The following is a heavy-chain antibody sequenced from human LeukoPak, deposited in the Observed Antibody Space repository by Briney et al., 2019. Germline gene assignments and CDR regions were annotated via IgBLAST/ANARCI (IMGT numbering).Heavy chain of an antibody. J-gene: IGHJ4*02. CDR3: AKGVVVVAATYGGFDY. CDR1: GFTFDDYG. D-gene: IGHD2-15*01. Sequence: GGSLRLSCAASGFTFDDYGMSWVRQAPGKGLEWVSGINWNGGSTGYADSVKGRFTIARDNAKNSLYLQMNSLRAEDTAVYYCAKGVVVVAATYGGFDYWGQGTLVTVSS. CDR2: INWNGGST. V-gene: IGHV3-20*04.